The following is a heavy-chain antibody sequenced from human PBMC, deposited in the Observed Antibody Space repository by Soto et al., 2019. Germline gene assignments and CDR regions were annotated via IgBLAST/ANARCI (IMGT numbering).Heavy chain of an antibody. Sequence: EVQLLDSGGCLLQPGGSLRLSCVASGFTFSTYAMSWVRQAPGKGLEWCSGIGGNGGTTRYADSVKGRFTISRDNSKNTVYLQMNSLRVEDTAVYYCAKTLYGGCDYWGRGTLVTVSS. D-gene: IGHD5-12*01. V-gene: IGHV3-23*01. J-gene: IGHJ4*02. CDR1: GFTFSTYA. CDR2: IGGNGGTT. CDR3: AKTLYGGCDY.